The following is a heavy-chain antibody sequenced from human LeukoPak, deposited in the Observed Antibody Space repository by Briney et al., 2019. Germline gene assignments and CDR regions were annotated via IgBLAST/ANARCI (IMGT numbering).Heavy chain of an antibody. CDR3: ARGPNSNWSGLDF. CDR1: GFSFSGHW. Sequence: GGSLRLSCTASGFSFSGHWMHWARQLPGKGLVWVSRISPTGSTTSYADSAKGRFTVSRDNAKNTLYLQVNNLRAEDTAVYYCARGPNSNWSGLDFWGQGTLLTVSS. CDR2: ISPTGSTT. V-gene: IGHV3-74*01. D-gene: IGHD6-6*01. J-gene: IGHJ4*02.